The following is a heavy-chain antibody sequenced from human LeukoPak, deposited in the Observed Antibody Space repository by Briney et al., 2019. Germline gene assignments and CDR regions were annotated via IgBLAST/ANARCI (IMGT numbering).Heavy chain of an antibody. CDR3: ARGPPLFDP. V-gene: IGHV3-48*04. Sequence: PGGSLRLSCAASGFTFSSYGMHWVRQAPGKGLEWVSYIDLSGSTLYYVDSVKGRFTISRDNAKNSLYLQMNNLRAEDTGVYYCARGPPLFDPWGQGTLVAVSS. J-gene: IGHJ5*02. CDR2: IDLSGSTL. CDR1: GFTFSSYG.